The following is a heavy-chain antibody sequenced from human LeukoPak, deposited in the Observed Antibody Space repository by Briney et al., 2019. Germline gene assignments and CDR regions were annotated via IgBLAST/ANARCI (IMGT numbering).Heavy chain of an antibody. D-gene: IGHD6-6*01. J-gene: IGHJ4*02. CDR3: ARESFAARWD. CDR2: INSDGSST. CDR1: GFTFSSYW. Sequence: GGSLRLSCAASGFTFSSYWMHWVRQAPGKGLVWVSRINSDGSSTSFADSVKGRFTISRDNAKNSLYLQMNSLTAEDTAVYYCARESFAARWDWGQGTLVTVSS. V-gene: IGHV3-74*01.